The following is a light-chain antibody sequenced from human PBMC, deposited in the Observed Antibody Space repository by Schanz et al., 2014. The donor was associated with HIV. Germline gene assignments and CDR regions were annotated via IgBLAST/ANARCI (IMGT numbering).Light chain of an antibody. CDR2: EVS. J-gene: IGLJ2*01. CDR3: SSYTSSSTLE. Sequence: SALTQPASVSGSPGQSITISCTGTSSDVGSYNLVSWYQQHPGKAPKLMIYEVSKRPSGVSNRFSGSKSGNTASLTISGLQAEDEADYYCSSYTSSSTLEFGGGTKVTVL. CDR1: SSDVGSYNL. V-gene: IGLV2-14*02.